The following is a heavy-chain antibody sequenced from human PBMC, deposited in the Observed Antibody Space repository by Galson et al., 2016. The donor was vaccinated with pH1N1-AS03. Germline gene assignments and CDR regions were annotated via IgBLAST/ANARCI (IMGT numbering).Heavy chain of an antibody. Sequence: LRLSCAASGFAFRYAWMSWVRQAPGKGLEWVGRIKSKTDGGTTDFAAPVEGRFTISRDDSKNMLYLQMNSLKTEDSAMYYCTKEGYGDYFDYWGQGTLVTVSS. D-gene: IGHD4-17*01. J-gene: IGHJ4*02. CDR3: TKEGYGDYFDY. V-gene: IGHV3-15*01. CDR2: IKSKTDGGTT. CDR1: GFAFRYAW.